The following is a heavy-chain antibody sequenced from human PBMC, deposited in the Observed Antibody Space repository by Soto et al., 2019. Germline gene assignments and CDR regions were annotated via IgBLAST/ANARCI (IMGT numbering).Heavy chain of an antibody. CDR3: ARGSVVVVAATPGVSWYFDL. J-gene: IGHJ2*01. D-gene: IGHD2-15*01. CDR1: GGSISSYY. CDR2: IYYSGST. Sequence: SETLSLTCTVSGGSISSYYWSWIRQPPGKGLEWIGYIYYSGSTNYNPSLKSRVTISVDTSKNQFSLKLSSVTAADTAVYYCARGSVVVVAATPGVSWYFDLWGRGTLVTVSS. V-gene: IGHV4-59*01.